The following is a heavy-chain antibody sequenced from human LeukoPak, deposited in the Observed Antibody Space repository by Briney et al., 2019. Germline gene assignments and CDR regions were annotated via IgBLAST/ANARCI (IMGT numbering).Heavy chain of an antibody. CDR1: GFTFSNYA. J-gene: IGHJ4*02. D-gene: IGHD3-9*01. V-gene: IGHV3-23*01. CDR3: GKRGDYDVLTGYYVSDY. CDR2: ITGSGGNT. Sequence: GGSLRLSCAASGFTFSNYAMSWVRQAPGKGLEWVSAITGSGGNTYYADSVKGRFTISRDNSKNTVFLQMNSLRAEDTAVYYRGKRGDYDVLTGYYVSDYWGQGTLVTVSS.